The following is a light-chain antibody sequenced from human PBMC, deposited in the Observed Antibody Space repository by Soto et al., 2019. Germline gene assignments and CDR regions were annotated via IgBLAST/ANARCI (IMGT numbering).Light chain of an antibody. Sequence: DIQMTQSPSSLSASVGDRATIPCRASQSISSWLACYQQKQGKAPKHLIYDATTLESGVPLRFSGSGSGTEFTLNISSLQADDFATYFCQQYNSWTFGQGTKVDIK. CDR3: QQYNSWT. CDR1: QSISSW. J-gene: IGKJ1*01. CDR2: DAT. V-gene: IGKV1-5*01.